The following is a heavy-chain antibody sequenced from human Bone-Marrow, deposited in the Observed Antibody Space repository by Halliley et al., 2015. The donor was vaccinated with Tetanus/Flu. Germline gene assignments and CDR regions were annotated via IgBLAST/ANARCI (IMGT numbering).Heavy chain of an antibody. CDR1: GFTFSSYT. Sequence: SLRLSCAASGFTFSSYTLNWVRQAPGKGPEWVSSISSSGSYIYYADSVNGRFTISRDNAKNSLYLQMNSLRADDTAVYYCARVKTPEGAYFSYYGMDVWGQGTTVTVSS. CDR2: ISSSGSYI. D-gene: IGHD2-21*01. V-gene: IGHV3-21*01. J-gene: IGHJ6*02. CDR3: ARVKTPEGAYFSYYGMDV.